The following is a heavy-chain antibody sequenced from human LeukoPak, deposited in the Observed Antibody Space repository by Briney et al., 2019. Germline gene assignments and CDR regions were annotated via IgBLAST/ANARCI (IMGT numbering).Heavy chain of an antibody. D-gene: IGHD6-6*01. Sequence: GASLMISCEGSGYSFTSYWIGLVRQMRGKLVEWMGIIYPGDSDTRYSPSLQGQVTISAEKSISTAYLQWSSRKASDTAMYYCARQFEYSSSSEDYWGQGTLVTVSS. CDR2: IYPGDSDT. J-gene: IGHJ4*02. CDR1: GYSFTSYW. V-gene: IGHV5-51*01. CDR3: ARQFEYSSSSEDY.